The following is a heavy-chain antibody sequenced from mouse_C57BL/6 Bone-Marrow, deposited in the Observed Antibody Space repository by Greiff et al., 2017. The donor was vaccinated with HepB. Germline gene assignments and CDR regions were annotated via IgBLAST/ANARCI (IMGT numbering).Heavy chain of an antibody. J-gene: IGHJ4*01. Sequence: VQLQQSGAELVRPGASVKLSCKASGYTFTDYYINWVKQRPGQGLEWIARIYPGSGNTYYNEKFKGKATLTAEKSSSTAYMQLSSLTSEDSAVYFCARRGVIYDGYYDYAMDYWGQGTSVTVSS. V-gene: IGHV1-76*01. CDR3: ARRGVIYDGYYDYAMDY. CDR1: GYTFTDYY. CDR2: IYPGSGNT. D-gene: IGHD2-3*01.